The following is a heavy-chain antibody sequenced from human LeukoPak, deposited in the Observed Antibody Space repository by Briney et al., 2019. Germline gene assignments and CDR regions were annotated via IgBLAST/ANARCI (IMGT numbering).Heavy chain of an antibody. V-gene: IGHV3-21*01. CDR2: ISSSSSYI. D-gene: IGHD6-19*01. J-gene: IGHJ5*02. Sequence: GGSLRLSCAASGFTFSSYSMNWVRQAPGKGLEWVSSISSSSSYIYYADSVKGRFTISRDNAKNSLYLQMNSLRAEDTAVYYCARDRASGIAVAGTFWFDPWGQGTLITVSS. CDR1: GFTFSSYS. CDR3: ARDRASGIAVAGTFWFDP.